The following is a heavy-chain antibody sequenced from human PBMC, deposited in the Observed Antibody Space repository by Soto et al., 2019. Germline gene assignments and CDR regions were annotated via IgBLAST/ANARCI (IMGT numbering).Heavy chain of an antibody. J-gene: IGHJ4*02. D-gene: IGHD3-22*01. CDR3: AGAPMYYYDSSGYYSY. V-gene: IGHV4-30-4*01. CDR2: IYYSGST. Sequence: SETLSLTCTVSGGSISSGDYYWSWIRQPPGKGLEWIGYIYYSGSTYYNPSLKSRVTISVDTSKNQLSLKLSSVTAADTAVYYCAGAPMYYYDSSGYYSYWGQGTLVTVSS. CDR1: GGSISSGDYY.